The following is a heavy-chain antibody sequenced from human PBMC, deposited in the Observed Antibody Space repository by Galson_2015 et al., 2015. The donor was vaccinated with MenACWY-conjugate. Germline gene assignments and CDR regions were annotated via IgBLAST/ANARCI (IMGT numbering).Heavy chain of an antibody. J-gene: IGHJ4*02. CDR3: TRADHRYCSRTNCPFDH. V-gene: IGHV3-49*03. CDR1: GFAFPDFL. D-gene: IGHD2-2*01. Sequence: SLRLSCATSGFAFPDFLMGWFRQAPGKGLEWVGYIQSKNYGASTQYAASVKDRFSISRDDSRSIAYLQMESLKAEDTALYYCTRADHRYCSRTNCPFDHWGQGALVTVSS. CDR2: IQSKNYGAST.